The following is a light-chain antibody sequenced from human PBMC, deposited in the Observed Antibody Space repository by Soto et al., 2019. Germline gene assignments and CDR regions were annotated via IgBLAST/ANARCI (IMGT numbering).Light chain of an antibody. CDR1: QSISSY. V-gene: IGKV1-39*01. J-gene: IGKJ4*01. Sequence: DIQMTQSPSSLSASVGDRFTITCRESQSISSYLNWYQQKPGKAPKLLIYAASSLQSGVPSRFSGSGSGTDFTLTISSLQPEDFATYYCQQSYSTPSFGGGTKVDIK. CDR2: AAS. CDR3: QQSYSTPS.